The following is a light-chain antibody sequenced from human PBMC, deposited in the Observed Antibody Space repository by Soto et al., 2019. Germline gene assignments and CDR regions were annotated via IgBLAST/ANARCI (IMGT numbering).Light chain of an antibody. V-gene: IGKV3-11*01. J-gene: IGKJ4*01. CDR3: QQHADWPLT. CDR2: AAS. Sequence: EIVLTQSPATLSLSPGERATLSCRASRSVGNNLAWYQKKPGQAPGLLIYAASTRATGIPARFSGSGSRTDFTLTISSLEPEDFAVYYCQQHADWPLTFGGGTKVDIK. CDR1: RSVGNN.